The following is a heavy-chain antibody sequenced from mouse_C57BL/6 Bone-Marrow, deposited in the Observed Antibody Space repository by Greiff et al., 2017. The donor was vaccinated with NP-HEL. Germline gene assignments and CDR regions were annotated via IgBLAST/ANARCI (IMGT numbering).Heavy chain of an antibody. CDR2: ISYDGSN. V-gene: IGHV3-6*01. J-gene: IGHJ3*01. CDR1: GYSITSGYY. D-gene: IGHD2-10*02. CDR3: ARDKYGAWFAY. Sequence: DVKLQESGPGLVKPSQSLSLTCSVTGYSITSGYYWKWIRQFPGNKLEWMGYISYDGSNNYNPSLKNRISITRDTSKNQFFLKLNSVTTEDTATYYCARDKYGAWFAYWGQGTLVTVSA.